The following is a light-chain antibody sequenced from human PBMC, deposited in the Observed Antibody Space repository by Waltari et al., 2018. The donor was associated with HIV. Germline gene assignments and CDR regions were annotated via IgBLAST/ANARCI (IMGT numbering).Light chain of an antibody. CDR3: QQRSNWHGEFT. CDR2: DAS. J-gene: IGKJ3*01. CDR1: QSVSSY. Sequence: EIVLTQSPATLSLSPGERATLSCRASQSVSSYLAWYQHKHGQAPRLLISDASNRATGIPARFSGSGSGTDFTLTISSLEPEDFAVYYCQQRSNWHGEFTFGPGTKVDIK. V-gene: IGKV3-11*01.